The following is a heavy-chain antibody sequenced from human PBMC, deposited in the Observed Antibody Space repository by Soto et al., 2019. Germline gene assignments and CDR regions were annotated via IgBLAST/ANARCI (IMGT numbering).Heavy chain of an antibody. Sequence: GGSLRLSCAASGFTVSSNYMSWVRQAPGKGLEWVSVIYSGGSTYYADSVKGRFTISRDNSKNTLYLQMNSLRAEDTAVYYCAKQRLAVAPFDYWGQGTLVTVSS. D-gene: IGHD6-19*01. V-gene: IGHV3-53*01. CDR2: IYSGGST. J-gene: IGHJ4*02. CDR1: GFTVSSNY. CDR3: AKQRLAVAPFDY.